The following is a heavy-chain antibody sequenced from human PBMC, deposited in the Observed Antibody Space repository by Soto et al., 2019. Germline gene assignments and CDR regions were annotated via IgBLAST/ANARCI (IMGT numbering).Heavy chain of an antibody. CDR3: ARDRGGSGWSDAFDI. CDR2: INWNGGST. J-gene: IGHJ3*02. Sequence: GGSLRLSCAASGFTFDDYGMSWVRQAPGKGLEWVSGINWNGGSTGYADSVKGRFTISRDNAKNSLYLQMNSLRAEDTALYHWARDRGGSGWSDAFDIWGQGTMVTVSS. D-gene: IGHD6-19*01. CDR1: GFTFDDYG. V-gene: IGHV3-20*01.